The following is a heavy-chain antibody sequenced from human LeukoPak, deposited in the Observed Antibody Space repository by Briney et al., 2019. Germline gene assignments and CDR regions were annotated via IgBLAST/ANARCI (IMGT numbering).Heavy chain of an antibody. V-gene: IGHV3-33*08. CDR3: ARDGQTARYEW. CDR1: GFTFSSYE. D-gene: IGHD3-3*01. J-gene: IGHJ4*02. CDR2: IWHDGVTK. Sequence: PGGSLRLSCAASGFTFSSYEMNWVRQVPGKGLDWVALIWHDGVTKAYADSVKGRFTIFRDSSKNTLYLEMKSLRVEDTALYYCARDGQTARYEWWGQGTLVTVSA.